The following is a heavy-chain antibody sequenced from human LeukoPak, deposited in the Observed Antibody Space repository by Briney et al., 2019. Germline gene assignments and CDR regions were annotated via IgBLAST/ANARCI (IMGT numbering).Heavy chain of an antibody. Sequence: PGGSLRLSCAASGFTFSSYSMNWVRQAPGKGLEWVSSISSSSSYIYYADSVKGRFTISRDNAKNSLYLQMNSLRAEDTAVYYCAREPSGGSYFRDYWGQGALVTVSS. V-gene: IGHV3-21*01. D-gene: IGHD1-26*01. CDR2: ISSSSSYI. CDR3: AREPSGGSYFRDY. CDR1: GFTFSSYS. J-gene: IGHJ4*02.